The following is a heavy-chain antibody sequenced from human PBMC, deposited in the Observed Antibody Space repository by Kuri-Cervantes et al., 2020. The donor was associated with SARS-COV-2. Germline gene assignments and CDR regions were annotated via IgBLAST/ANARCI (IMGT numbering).Heavy chain of an antibody. CDR1: GYTFNIYD. D-gene: IGHD3-3*01. CDR2: MNPNSGIT. J-gene: IGHJ6*03. CDR3: ARNSDSGFLEWLFHTPTYYYYMDV. V-gene: IGHV1-8*02. Sequence: ASVKVSCKASGYTFNIYDIHWVRQATGQGLEWMGWMNPNSGITGYAQKFQGRVTMTRDTSTSTVYMELSSLRSEDTAVYYCARNSDSGFLEWLFHTPTYYYYMDVWGKGTTVTVSS.